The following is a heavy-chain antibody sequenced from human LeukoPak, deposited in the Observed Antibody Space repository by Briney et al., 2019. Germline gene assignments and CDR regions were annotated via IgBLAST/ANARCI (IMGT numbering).Heavy chain of an antibody. CDR2: INPNSGGT. CDR1: GYTFTGYY. D-gene: IGHD6-19*01. Sequence: GASVKVSCKASGYTFTGYYMHWVRQAPGQGLEWMGWINPNSGGTSYAQKFQGRVTMTRDTSISTAYMELSRLRSDDTAVYYCARDPAVAEYYFDYWGQGTLVTVSS. J-gene: IGHJ4*02. V-gene: IGHV1-2*02. CDR3: ARDPAVAEYYFDY.